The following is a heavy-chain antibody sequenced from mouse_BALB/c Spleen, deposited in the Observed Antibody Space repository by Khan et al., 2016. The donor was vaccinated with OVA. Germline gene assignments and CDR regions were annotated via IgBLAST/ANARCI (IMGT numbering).Heavy chain of an antibody. CDR2: IDPFNGGT. D-gene: IGHD2-2*01. V-gene: IGHV1S135*01. J-gene: IGHJ3*01. CDR1: GYSFTSYY. Sequence: EVQLQQSGPELMKPGASVKISCKASGYSFTSYYIHWVKQSHGKSLEWIGYIDPFNGGTTYNQKFKGKATLTVDKSSSTAYMHLSSLTSEDSAVYYCARHGYVAWFAYWDQGTLVTVSA. CDR3: ARHGYVAWFAY.